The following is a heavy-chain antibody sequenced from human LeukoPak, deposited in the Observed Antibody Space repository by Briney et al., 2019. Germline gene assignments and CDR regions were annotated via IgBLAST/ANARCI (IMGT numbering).Heavy chain of an antibody. J-gene: IGHJ3*02. D-gene: IGHD3-9*01. CDR1: GYSISSGYY. CDR3: ARTKHYDILTGLDAFDI. Sequence: SETLSLTCAVSGYSISSGYYWGWIRQPPGKGLEWIGSIYHSGSTYYNPPLKSRVTISVDTSKNQFSLKLSSVTAADTAVYYCARTKHYDILTGLDAFDIWGQGTMVTVSS. CDR2: IYHSGST. V-gene: IGHV4-38-2*01.